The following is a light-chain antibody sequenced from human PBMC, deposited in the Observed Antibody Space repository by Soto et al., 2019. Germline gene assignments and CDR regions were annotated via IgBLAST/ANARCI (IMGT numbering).Light chain of an antibody. CDR1: QSVSSSY. Sequence: EIVLTQSPGTLSLSPGERATLSCRASQSVSSSYLAWYQQKPGQAPRLLIYGASSRATGISDRFSGSGSGTDVTLTISRLEPEDLAVYFWQQYGSSPRGLTFGGGTKVEIE. J-gene: IGKJ4*01. CDR3: QQYGSSPRGLT. CDR2: GAS. V-gene: IGKV3-20*01.